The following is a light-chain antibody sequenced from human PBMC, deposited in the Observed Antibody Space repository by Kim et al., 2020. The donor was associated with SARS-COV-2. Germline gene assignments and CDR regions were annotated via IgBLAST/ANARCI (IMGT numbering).Light chain of an antibody. CDR2: EVY. V-gene: IGLV2-8*01. J-gene: IGLJ1*01. CDR3: SSYGGSNTYV. Sequence: GQSVTISCTGTRSDIGNYNYVSWYQQHPYKAPRLIIYEVYKRPSGVPDRFSGSKSGNTASLTVSGLQAEDEAYYYCSSYGGSNTYVFGTGTKVTVL. CDR1: RSDIGNYNY.